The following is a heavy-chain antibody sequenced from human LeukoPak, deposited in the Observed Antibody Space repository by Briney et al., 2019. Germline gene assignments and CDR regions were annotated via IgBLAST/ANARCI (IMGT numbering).Heavy chain of an antibody. CDR3: ARVSSSWYYFDY. V-gene: IGHV4-4*07. J-gene: IGHJ4*02. D-gene: IGHD6-13*01. CDR1: GGSISSYY. Sequence: NPSETLSLTCTVSGGSISSYYWSWIRQLAGKGLEWTGRIYSSGSTNYNPSLKSRVTMSVDTSKNQFSLKLSSVTAADTAVYYCARVSSSWYYFDYWGQGTLVTVSS. CDR2: IYSSGST.